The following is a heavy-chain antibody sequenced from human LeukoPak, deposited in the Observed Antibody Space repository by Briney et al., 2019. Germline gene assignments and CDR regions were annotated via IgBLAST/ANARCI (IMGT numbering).Heavy chain of an antibody. CDR2: INSDGSST. D-gene: IGHD5-18*01. J-gene: IGHJ4*02. V-gene: IGHV3-74*01. CDR3: ARAYTAMEPFFDY. CDR1: GFTFSSYW. Sequence: GGSLRLPCAASGFTFSSYWMHWVRQAPGKGLVWVSRINSDGSSTSYADSVKGRFTISRDNAKNTLYLQMNSLRAEDTAVYYCARAYTAMEPFFDYWGQGTLVTVSS.